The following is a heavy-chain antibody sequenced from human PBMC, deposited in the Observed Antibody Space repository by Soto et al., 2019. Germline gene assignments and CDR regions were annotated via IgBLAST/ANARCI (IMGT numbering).Heavy chain of an antibody. D-gene: IGHD1-26*01. Sequence: LRLSCAASGFTFSSYAMSWVRQAPGKGLEWVSVISGSVGTTYYADSVKGRFTISRDNSKSTLYLQMNSLRAEDTAVYYCAKGASEGYYYYGMDVWGQGTTVTVSS. J-gene: IGHJ6*02. CDR2: ISGSVGTT. CDR3: AKGASEGYYYYGMDV. CDR1: GFTFSSYA. V-gene: IGHV3-23*01.